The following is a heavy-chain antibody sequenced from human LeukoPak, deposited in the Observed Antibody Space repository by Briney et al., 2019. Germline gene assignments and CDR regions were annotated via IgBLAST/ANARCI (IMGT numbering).Heavy chain of an antibody. CDR1: GYTFTSYY. CDR2: INPSGGST. Sequence: ASVKVSCKASGYTFTSYYMHWVRQAPGQGLEWMGIINPSGGSTSYAQKFQGRVTMTRDTSTSTAYMELSSLRSEDTAVYYCARAPRSYRGAFDIWGQGTMVTVSS. J-gene: IGHJ3*02. CDR3: ARAPRSYRGAFDI. V-gene: IGHV1-46*01. D-gene: IGHD1-26*01.